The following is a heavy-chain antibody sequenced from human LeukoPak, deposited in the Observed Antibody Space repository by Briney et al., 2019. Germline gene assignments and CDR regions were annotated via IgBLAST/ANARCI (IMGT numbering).Heavy chain of an antibody. CDR2: ISTSGHL. D-gene: IGHD6-19*01. J-gene: IGHJ4*02. V-gene: IGHV3-64D*06. CDR1: GFTFSTYA. Sequence: GGSLRLSCSASGFTFSTYAMHWVRQAPGKGLEYVSSISTSGHLYYVDSVKGRFTISRDNSQNTLFLQVGSLGDEDTAVYYCAREVVIAVAVDYWGQGTLVTVSS. CDR3: AREVVIAVAVDY.